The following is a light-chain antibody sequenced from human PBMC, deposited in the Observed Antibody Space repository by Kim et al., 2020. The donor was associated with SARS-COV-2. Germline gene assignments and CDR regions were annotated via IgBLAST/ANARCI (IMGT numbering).Light chain of an antibody. V-gene: IGLV6-57*03. CDR3: QSYDSSTHWV. CDR2: EDN. J-gene: IGLJ3*02. Sequence: KTVTISCTRSSGSIARNYVQWYQQRPGSAPTTVIYEDNQRPSGVPDRFSGSIDSSSNSASLTISGLKTEDEADYYCQSYDSSTHWVFGGGTQLTVL. CDR1: SGSIARNY.